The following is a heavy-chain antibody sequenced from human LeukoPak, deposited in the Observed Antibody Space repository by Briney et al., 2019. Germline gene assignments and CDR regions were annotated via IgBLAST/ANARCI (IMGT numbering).Heavy chain of an antibody. CDR2: ISYDGSNK. J-gene: IGHJ4*02. Sequence: GRSLRLSCAASGFTFSTYGMHWVRQAPGRGLEWVAVISYDGSNKYYADSVEGRFTISRDNSKNTLYLQMNSLGAEDTAVYYCAKVFFSGSYYAASDYWGQGTLVTVSS. CDR3: AKVFFSGSYYAASDY. CDR1: GFTFSTYG. D-gene: IGHD1-26*01. V-gene: IGHV3-30*18.